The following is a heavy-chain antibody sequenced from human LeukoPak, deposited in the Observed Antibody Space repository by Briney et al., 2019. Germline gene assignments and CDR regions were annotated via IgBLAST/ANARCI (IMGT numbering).Heavy chain of an antibody. CDR1: GFTVSSNY. J-gene: IGHJ4*02. CDR2: IYSGGST. V-gene: IGHV3-53*01. D-gene: IGHD2-2*01. Sequence: PGGSLRLSCAPSGFTVSSNYMSWVRQAPGKGLEWVSIIYSGGSTYYADSVKGQFTISRDNSKNTLYLQMNSLRAEDTAVYYCARGYCSSTSCYESDYWGQGTLVTVSS. CDR3: ARGYCSSTSCYESDY.